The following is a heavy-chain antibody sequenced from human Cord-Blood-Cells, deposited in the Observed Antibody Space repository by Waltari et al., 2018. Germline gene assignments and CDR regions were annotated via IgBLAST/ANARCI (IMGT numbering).Heavy chain of an antibody. V-gene: IGHV1-3*01. CDR1: GYTFTSYA. J-gene: IGHJ6*02. CDR3: ARDLTPNTLGYCSGGSCYYYYYGMDV. CDR2: INAGNGNT. Sequence: QVQLVQSGAEVKKPGASVKVSCKASGYTFTSYAMHWVRQAPGQRLEWMGWINAGNGNTKYSQKFQGRVTITRDTSASTAYMELSSLRSEDTALYYCARDLTPNTLGYCSGGSCYYYYYGMDVWGQGTTVTVSS. D-gene: IGHD2-15*01.